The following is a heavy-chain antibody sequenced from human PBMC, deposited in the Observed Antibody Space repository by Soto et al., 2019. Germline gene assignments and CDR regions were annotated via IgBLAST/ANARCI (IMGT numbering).Heavy chain of an antibody. D-gene: IGHD5-12*01. J-gene: IGHJ4*02. CDR3: ARDNGYGHFDS. CDR2: MFYSGST. CDR1: GASISSGRAY. Sequence: SETLSLTCTVSGASISSGRAYWSWIRQHPGKGLEWIGYMFYSGSTYYHPSLKSRVNISADTSKNQFSLRLTSVTPADTAVYYCARDNGYGHFDSWGQGTLVTVS. V-gene: IGHV4-31*03.